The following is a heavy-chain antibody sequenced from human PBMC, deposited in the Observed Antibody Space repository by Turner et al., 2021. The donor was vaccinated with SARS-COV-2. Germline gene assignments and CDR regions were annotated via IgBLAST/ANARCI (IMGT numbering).Heavy chain of an antibody. CDR2: ISYDGSNK. Sequence: VQLVVSGGGLVQPGGTLRLSCEASGFTFSSYWMNWIRQAPGKGLEWVAVISYDGSNKYYADSVKGRFTISRDNSKNTLYLQMNSLRAEDTAVYYCASAGWDLLPFDAFDIWGQGTMVTISS. D-gene: IGHD1-26*01. V-gene: IGHV3-30-3*01. CDR1: GFTFSSYW. J-gene: IGHJ3*02. CDR3: ASAGWDLLPFDAFDI.